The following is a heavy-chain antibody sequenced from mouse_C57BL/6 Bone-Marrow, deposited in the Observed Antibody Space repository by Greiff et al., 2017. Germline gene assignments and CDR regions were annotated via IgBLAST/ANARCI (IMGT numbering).Heavy chain of an antibody. CDR1: GFSLTSYG. J-gene: IGHJ1*03. V-gene: IGHV2-2*01. Sequence: QVQLKESGPGLVQPSQSLSITCTVSGFSLTSYGVHWVRQSPGKGLEWLGVIWSGGSTDYNAAFISRLSISKDNSKSHVFFKMNSLQADDTAIYYCARKGIDGYYWYFDVWGTGTTVTVSS. CDR3: ARKGIDGYYWYFDV. D-gene: IGHD2-3*01. CDR2: IWSGGST.